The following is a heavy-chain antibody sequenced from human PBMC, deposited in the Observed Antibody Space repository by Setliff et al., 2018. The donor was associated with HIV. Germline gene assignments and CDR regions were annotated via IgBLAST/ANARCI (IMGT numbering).Heavy chain of an antibody. CDR2: IYSGGTT. CDR1: GFTVSSNY. V-gene: IGHV3-66*02. Sequence: GESLKISCAASGFTVSSNYMSWVRQAPGKGLEWVALIYSGGTTDYADSVKGRFTISRDNSKNTLFLQMNSLRDEDTAVYYCARVSWVVGAPVPYYMDVWGKGTTVTVSS. CDR3: ARVSWVVGAPVPYYMDV. J-gene: IGHJ6*03. D-gene: IGHD6-6*01.